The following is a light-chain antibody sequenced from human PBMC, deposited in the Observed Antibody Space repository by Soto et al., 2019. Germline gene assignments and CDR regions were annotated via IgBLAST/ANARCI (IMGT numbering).Light chain of an antibody. J-gene: IGKJ1*01. CDR3: QQSYSNPTWT. V-gene: IGKV1-39*01. Sequence: DIQMTQSPSSLSASVGDRVTITCRASQSISNYLNWYQQKPGKAPKLLIYTASSLQSGVPSRFSGGGSGTDFNLNINSLQPEDFATYFCQQSYSNPTWTFGQGTKVEVK. CDR2: TAS. CDR1: QSISNY.